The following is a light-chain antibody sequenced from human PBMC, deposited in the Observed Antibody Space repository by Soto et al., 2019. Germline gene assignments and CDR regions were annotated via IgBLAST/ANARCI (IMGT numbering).Light chain of an antibody. CDR1: SSDIGSYSF. Sequence: QSALTQPASVSGSPGQSITLSCTGTSSDIGSYSFVSWYQQHPGKAPRLIIYEGSKRPSGVSNRCSASRSGNTASLTISGLQPEDEADYYCCSYALSSTYVFGTGTKVTVL. CDR2: EGS. V-gene: IGLV2-23*01. CDR3: CSYALSSTYV. J-gene: IGLJ1*01.